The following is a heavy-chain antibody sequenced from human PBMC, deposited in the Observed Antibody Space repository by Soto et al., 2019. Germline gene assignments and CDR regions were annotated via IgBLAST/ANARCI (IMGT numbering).Heavy chain of an antibody. J-gene: IGHJ5*02. V-gene: IGHV1-3*01. CDR3: VRRHVSATGIDWFDP. CDR2: INAANGDT. CDR1: GYTFTSYG. D-gene: IGHD6-13*01. Sequence: GASVKVSCKASGYTFTSYGIHWVRQAHGQRLEWMGWINAANGDTKYSPKFQGRVTITRDTSASTAYMELSSLRSEDTAVYYCVRRHVSATGIDWFDPWGQGTLVTAPQ.